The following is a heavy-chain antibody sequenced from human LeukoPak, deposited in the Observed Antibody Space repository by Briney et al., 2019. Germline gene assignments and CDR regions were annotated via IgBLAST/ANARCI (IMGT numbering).Heavy chain of an antibody. CDR1: GASISSGRYY. D-gene: IGHD6-13*01. J-gene: IGHJ4*02. CDR2: IYTSGST. Sequence: SETLSLTCTVSGASISSGRYYRSWIRQPAGKGLEWIGRIYTSGSTDYNPSLKSRVTISLDTSKNQFSLKVRSVTAADTAVYYCARDSPGIAATDTWGQGSLVTVSS. CDR3: ARDSPGIAATDT. V-gene: IGHV4-61*02.